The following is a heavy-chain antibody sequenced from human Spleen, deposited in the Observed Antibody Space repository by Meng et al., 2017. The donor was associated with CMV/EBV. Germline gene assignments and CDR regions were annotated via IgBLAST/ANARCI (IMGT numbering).Heavy chain of an antibody. CDR2: VSYSGST. Sequence: YWSWVRQSPGKGLEWIGEVSYSGSTNYNPSLKSRVTISVDTSKDQFQFSLKMTSVTAADTAVYYCARGHRRRASRRGGRGEFYGMDVWGQGTTVTVSS. J-gene: IGHJ6*02. V-gene: IGHV4-34*01. CDR3: ARGHRRRASRRGGRGEFYGMDV. D-gene: IGHD6-6*01. CDR1: Y.